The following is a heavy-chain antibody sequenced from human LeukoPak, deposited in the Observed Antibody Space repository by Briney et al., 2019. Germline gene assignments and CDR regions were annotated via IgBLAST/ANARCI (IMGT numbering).Heavy chain of an antibody. CDR2: IYYSGST. D-gene: IGHD5-18*01. CDR1: GGSISSYY. Sequence: SETLSLTCTVSGGSISSYYWSWIRQPPGKGLEWIGYIYYSGSTNYNPSLKSRVTISVDTSKNQFSLKLSSVTAADTAVYYCARVPDTAMALDYWGQGTLVTVSS. J-gene: IGHJ4*02. CDR3: ARVPDTAMALDY. V-gene: IGHV4-59*01.